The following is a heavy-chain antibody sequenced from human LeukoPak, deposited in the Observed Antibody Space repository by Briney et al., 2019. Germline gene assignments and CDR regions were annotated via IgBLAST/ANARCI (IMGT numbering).Heavy chain of an antibody. CDR3: ATYRQVLLPFES. J-gene: IGHJ4*02. CDR1: GFNFGSYS. V-gene: IGHV3-23*01. CDR2: ISADSATT. D-gene: IGHD2-8*02. Sequence: GGSLRLSCAASGFNFGSYSMTWVRQAPGKGLEWVSVISADSATTFYADSVKGRFTISRDNAKNTVFLQMSSLRAEDTAIYYCATYRQVLLPFESWGQGTLVTVSS.